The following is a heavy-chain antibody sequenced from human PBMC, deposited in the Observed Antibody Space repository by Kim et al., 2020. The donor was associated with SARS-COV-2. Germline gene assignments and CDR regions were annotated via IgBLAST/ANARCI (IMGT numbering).Heavy chain of an antibody. V-gene: IGHV1-18*01. Sequence: ASVKVSCKASGYTFTSYGISWVRQAPGQGLEWMGWISAYNGNTNYAQKLQGRVTMTTDTSTSTAYMELRSLRSDDTAVYYCARGFLEWPQMVVYGMDVWGQRNTVTVSS. CDR3: ARGFLEWPQMVVYGMDV. D-gene: IGHD3-3*01. CDR2: ISAYNGNT. J-gene: IGHJ6*02. CDR1: GYTFTSYG.